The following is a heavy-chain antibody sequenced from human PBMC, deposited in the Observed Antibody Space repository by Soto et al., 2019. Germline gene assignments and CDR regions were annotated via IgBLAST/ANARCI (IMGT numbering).Heavy chain of an antibody. Sequence: TSETLSLTCTVSGGSISNGGYYWSWIRQHPGKGLEWIGYIYYSGSTYYNPSLKSRVTISVDTSKNQFSLKLSSVTAADTAVYYCARNLGYCISTSCYAPRWFDPWGQGTLVTVSS. CDR2: IYYSGST. D-gene: IGHD2-2*01. CDR1: GGSISNGGYY. J-gene: IGHJ5*02. V-gene: IGHV4-31*03. CDR3: ARNLGYCISTSCYAPRWFDP.